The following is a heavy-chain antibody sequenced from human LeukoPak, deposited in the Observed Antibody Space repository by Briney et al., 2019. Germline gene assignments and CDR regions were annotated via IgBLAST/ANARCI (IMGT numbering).Heavy chain of an antibody. CDR3: AKGYSSGWYYFDY. J-gene: IGHJ4*02. V-gene: IGHV3-33*06. CDR2: IWYDGSNK. D-gene: IGHD6-19*01. CDR1: GFTFSDNG. Sequence: PGGSLRLSCAASGFTFSDNGMHWVRQAPGRGLEWVAVIWYDGSNKYYADSVKGRFTISRDNPKNTLYLQMNSLRAEDTAVYYCAKGYSSGWYYFDYWGQGTLVTVSS.